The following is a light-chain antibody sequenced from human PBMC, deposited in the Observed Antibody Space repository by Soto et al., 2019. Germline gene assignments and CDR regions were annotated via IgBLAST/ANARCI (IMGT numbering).Light chain of an antibody. J-gene: IGKJ1*01. CDR3: MQALQTPWT. CDR2: LGS. CDR1: QSLLHSNGYYY. V-gene: IGKV2-28*01. Sequence: DIVMTQSPLSLPVTPGEPAYISCRSSQSLLHSNGYYYLDWYLQKPGQSPQVLIYLGSHRASGVPDRFSGSGSGKDFTLKISRVEAEDVGVYYCMQALQTPWTFGQGTKVEVK.